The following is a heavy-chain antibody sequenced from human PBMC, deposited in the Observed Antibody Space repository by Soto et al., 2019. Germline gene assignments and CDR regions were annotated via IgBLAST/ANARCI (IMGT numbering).Heavy chain of an antibody. V-gene: IGHV4-34*01. D-gene: IGHD1-1*01. Sequence: PSETLSLTCAVHGDSFSGYFWTWIRQPPGKGLEWIAEITEGGTTNYSPSLKSRVSIAVDSSKRQFSLTLSSVTAADTAMYYCARGDDAMLSPNFDYWSQGFLVIVSS. J-gene: IGHJ4*02. CDR1: GDSFSGYF. CDR2: ITEGGTT. CDR3: ARGDDAMLSPNFDY.